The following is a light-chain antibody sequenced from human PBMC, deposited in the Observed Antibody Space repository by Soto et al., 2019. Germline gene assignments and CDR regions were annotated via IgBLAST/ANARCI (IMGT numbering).Light chain of an antibody. CDR2: EVS. CDR1: SSDVGGYNY. CDR3: SSYAGSYKYV. Sequence: QSVLTQPPSASGSPGQSVTISCTGTSSDVGGYNYASWYQQHPGKAPKLMIYEVSKRPSGVPDRFSASKSDNTASLTVSGLQAEDEADYYCSSYAGSYKYVFGTGTKVTV. V-gene: IGLV2-8*01. J-gene: IGLJ1*01.